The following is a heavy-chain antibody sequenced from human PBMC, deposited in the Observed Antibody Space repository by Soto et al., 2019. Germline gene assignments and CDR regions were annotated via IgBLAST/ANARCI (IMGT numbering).Heavy chain of an antibody. Sequence: GASVKVSCKASGYTFTSYYMHWVRQAPGQGLEWMGIINPSGGSTSYAQKFQGRVTMTRDTSTSTVYMELSSLRSEDTAVYYCARDVDQHYYDSRALSGTWFGPWGQGTLVTVSS. CDR1: GYTFTSYY. CDR2: INPSGGST. V-gene: IGHV1-46*01. D-gene: IGHD3-22*01. CDR3: ARDVDQHYYDSRALSGTWFGP. J-gene: IGHJ5*02.